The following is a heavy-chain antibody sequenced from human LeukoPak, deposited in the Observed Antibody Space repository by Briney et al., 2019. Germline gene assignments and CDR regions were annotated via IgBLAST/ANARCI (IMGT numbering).Heavy chain of an antibody. CDR1: GYSISSGSY. Sequence: ASETLSLTCAVSGYSISSGSYWVWIRQPPGKGLEWIGSIYHSGSTYYNPSLKSRVTISVDTSKNQFSLKLSSVTAADTAVYYCARHKGAEITIFGVVTRKPFDYWGQGTLVTVSS. CDR3: ARHKGAEITIFGVVTRKPFDY. V-gene: IGHV4-38-2*01. J-gene: IGHJ4*02. CDR2: IYHSGST. D-gene: IGHD3-3*01.